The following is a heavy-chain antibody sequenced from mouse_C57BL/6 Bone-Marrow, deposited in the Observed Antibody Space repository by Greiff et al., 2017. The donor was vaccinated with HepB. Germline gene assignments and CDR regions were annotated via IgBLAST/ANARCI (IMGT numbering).Heavy chain of an antibody. J-gene: IGHJ2*01. CDR3: ASRYSNNDY. CDR2: IDPSDSYT. Sequence: QVQLQQPGAELVKPGASVKLSCKASGYTFTSYWMQWVKQRPGQGLEWIGEIDPSDSYTNYNQKFKGKATLTVDTSSSTAYMQLSSLTSEDSAVYYCASRYSNNDYWGLGTTLTVSS. D-gene: IGHD2-5*01. CDR1: GYTFTSYW. V-gene: IGHV1-50*01.